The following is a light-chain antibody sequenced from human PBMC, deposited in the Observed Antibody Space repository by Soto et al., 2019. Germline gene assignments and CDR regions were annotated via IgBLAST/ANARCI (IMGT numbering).Light chain of an antibody. CDR3: SSYTSSNIPYV. CDR2: EVT. V-gene: IGLV2-14*01. J-gene: IGLJ1*01. Sequence: QSALTQPASVSGSPGQSITISCTGTSSDVGGYNYVSWYQQHSGKAPKLMIYEVTNRPSGISNRFSGSKSGNTASLTISGLQAEDEADYYCSSYTSSNIPYVFGTGTKVTFL. CDR1: SSDVGGYNY.